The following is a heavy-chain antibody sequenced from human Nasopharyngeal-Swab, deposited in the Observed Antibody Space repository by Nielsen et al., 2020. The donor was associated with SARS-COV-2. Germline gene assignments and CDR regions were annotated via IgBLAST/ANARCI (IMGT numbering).Heavy chain of an antibody. CDR2: IYYSGST. V-gene: IGHV4-59*01. J-gene: IGHJ6*03. Sequence: SETLSLTCTVSGCSISSYYWSWIRQPPGKGLEWIGYIYYSGSTNYNPSLKSRVTISVDTSKNQFSLKLSSVTAADTAVYYCARTIGASRGYSYGSYYYMDVWGKGTTVTVSS. CDR3: ARTIGASRGYSYGSYYYMDV. CDR1: GCSISSYY. D-gene: IGHD5-18*01.